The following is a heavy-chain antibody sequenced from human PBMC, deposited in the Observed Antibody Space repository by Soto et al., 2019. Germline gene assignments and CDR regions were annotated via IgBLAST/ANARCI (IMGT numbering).Heavy chain of an antibody. V-gene: IGHV1-46*01. CDR1: GYPFTSYH. CDR3: ARERGYTFGYNYFDP. CDR2: INPSEGRT. Sequence: QVQMVQSGAEVKKPGASVKVSCKASGYPFTSYHMHWMRQAPGQGLEWMGIINPSEGRTRYGEKFQGRVTMTRDKSTSTVYMELSSLRSEDTAVYYCARERGYTFGYNYFDPWGQGTLVTVS. J-gene: IGHJ5*02. D-gene: IGHD5-18*01.